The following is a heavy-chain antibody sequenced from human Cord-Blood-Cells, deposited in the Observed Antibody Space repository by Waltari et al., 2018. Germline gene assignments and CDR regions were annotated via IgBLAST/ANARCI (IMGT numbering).Heavy chain of an antibody. D-gene: IGHD6-6*01. CDR1: GFTFSSYA. CDR2: MSGRGGST. Sequence: EVQLLESGGGLVQPGGSLRLSCAASGFTFSSYAMSWVRQAQGKGLEWVSAMSGRGGSTYYADSVKGRLTISRDNAKNTLYLQMNSLRAEDTAVYYCAKEEYSSSYNWFDPWGQGTLVTVSS. V-gene: IGHV3-23*01. J-gene: IGHJ5*02. CDR3: AKEEYSSSYNWFDP.